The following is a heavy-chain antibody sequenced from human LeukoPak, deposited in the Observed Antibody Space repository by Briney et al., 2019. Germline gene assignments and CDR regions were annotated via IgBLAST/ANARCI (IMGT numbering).Heavy chain of an antibody. CDR2: IYDSGST. CDR1: GGSFSGYY. Sequence: SETLSLTCAVYGGSFSGYYWGWIRQPPGKGLEWIGSIYDSGSTYYNPSLKSRVTISVDTSKNQFSLKLNSVTAADTAMYYCQSRFLEWLLDYWGQGTLVTVSS. J-gene: IGHJ4*02. V-gene: IGHV4-34*01. CDR3: QSRFLEWLLDY. D-gene: IGHD3-3*01.